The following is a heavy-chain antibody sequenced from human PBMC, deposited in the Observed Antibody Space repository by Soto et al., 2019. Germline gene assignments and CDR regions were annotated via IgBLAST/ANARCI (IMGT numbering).Heavy chain of an antibody. CDR1: GGSISSYY. D-gene: IGHD2-2*01. CDR2: IYYSGST. V-gene: IGHV4-59*08. J-gene: IGHJ5*02. CDR3: ARRRYCSSTSCFRGYSPEQTWDNWFDP. Sequence: SETLSLTCTVSGGSISSYYWSWIRQPPGKGLEWIGYIYYSGSTNYNPSLKSRVTISVDTSKNQFSLKLSSVTAADTAVYYFARRRYCSSTSCFRGYSPEQTWDNWFDPWGQGTLVTVSS.